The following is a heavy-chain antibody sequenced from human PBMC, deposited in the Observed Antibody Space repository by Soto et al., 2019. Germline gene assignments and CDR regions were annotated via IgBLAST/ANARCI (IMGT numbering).Heavy chain of an antibody. V-gene: IGHV4-34*01. D-gene: IGHD3-10*01. CDR3: ARGLLWFGKYYYGMDV. J-gene: IGHJ6*02. CDR2: INHSGST. CDR1: GGSFSGYY. Sequence: PSETLSLTCAVYGGSFSGYYWSWIRQPPGKGLDWIGEINHSGSTNYNPSLKSRVTISVDTSKNQFSLKLSSVTAADTAVYYCARGLLWFGKYYYGMDVWGQGTTVTVSS.